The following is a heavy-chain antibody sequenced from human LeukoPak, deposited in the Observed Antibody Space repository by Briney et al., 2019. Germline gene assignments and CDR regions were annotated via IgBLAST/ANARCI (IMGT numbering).Heavy chain of an antibody. CDR3: TTAGISGTRWYYNGMDV. CDR2: IKQDGSEK. V-gene: IGHV3-7*01. J-gene: IGHJ6*02. D-gene: IGHD1-20*01. Sequence: PGGSLRLSCAASGFTFSSYWMSWVRQAPGKGLEWVANIKQDGSEKYYVDSVKGRFTISRDNAKNSLYLQMNSLRAEDTAVYYCTTAGISGTRWYYNGMDVWGQGTTVTVSS. CDR1: GFTFSSYW.